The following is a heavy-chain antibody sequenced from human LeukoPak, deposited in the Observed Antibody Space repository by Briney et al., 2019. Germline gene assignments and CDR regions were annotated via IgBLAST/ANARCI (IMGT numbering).Heavy chain of an antibody. D-gene: IGHD3-16*01. CDR2: IYYSGST. V-gene: IGHV4-31*03. CDR3: ARLILAEWSDRYFDY. Sequence: SQTLSLTCTVSGGSIRSGGYYWSWIRQHPGKGLEWIGYIYYSGSTYYNPSLKSRVTISVDTSKNQFSLKLSSVTAADTAVYYCARLILAEWSDRYFDYWGQGTLVTVSS. J-gene: IGHJ4*02. CDR1: GGSIRSGGYY.